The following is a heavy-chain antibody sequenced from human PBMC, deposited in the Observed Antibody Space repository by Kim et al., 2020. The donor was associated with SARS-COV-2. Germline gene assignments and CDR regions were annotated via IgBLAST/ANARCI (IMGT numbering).Heavy chain of an antibody. D-gene: IGHD3-16*01. CDR2: ISYDGSNK. Sequence: GGSLRLSCAASGFTFSSYGMHWVRQAPGKGLEWVAVISYDGSNKYYADSVKGRFTISRDNSKNTLYLQMNSLRAEDTAVYYCKGGYFDYWGQGTLVTVSS. CDR3: KGGYFDY. J-gene: IGHJ4*02. V-gene: IGHV3-30*03. CDR1: GFTFSSYG.